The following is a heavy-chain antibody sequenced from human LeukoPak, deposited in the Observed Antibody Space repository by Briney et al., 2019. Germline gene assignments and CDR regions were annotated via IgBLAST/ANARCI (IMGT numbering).Heavy chain of an antibody. V-gene: IGHV3-30*18. CDR3: AKDRETTASGTFDF. CDR2: ISDDGRNK. J-gene: IGHJ4*02. Sequence: GGSLRLSCAASGFTFNNYGMHYVRQAPGKGLECVAVISDDGRNKNYADSVKGRFTISRDSSNNTLYLQMNSLRAEDTGVYFCAKDRETTASGTFDFRGQGTLVTVSS. D-gene: IGHD6-13*01. CDR1: GFTFNNYG.